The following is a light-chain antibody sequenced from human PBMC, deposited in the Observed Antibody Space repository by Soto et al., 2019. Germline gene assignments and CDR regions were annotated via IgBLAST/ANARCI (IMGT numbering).Light chain of an antibody. Sequence: DIQMTQSPSTLSASVGDRVTITCRASQSISSWLAWYQQKPGKAPKLLIYKASSLESGVPSRFSGSGSGTAFTLTISSLQPDDLATYYCQQYNSFPTFGQGTKVEIK. CDR3: QQYNSFPT. CDR1: QSISSW. CDR2: KAS. J-gene: IGKJ1*01. V-gene: IGKV1-5*03.